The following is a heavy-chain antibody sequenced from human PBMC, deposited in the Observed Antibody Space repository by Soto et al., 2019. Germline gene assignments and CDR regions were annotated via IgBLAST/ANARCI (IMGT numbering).Heavy chain of an antibody. CDR2: ISAYDGNT. V-gene: IGHV1-18*01. CDR3: ARDGVGGAASGISHYYHGMDV. J-gene: IGHJ6*02. Sequence: ASVKVSCKASGYTFSNYGISWVRQAPGQGLEWMGWISAYDGNTNYAQNLKGRVTMTTDSSTTTAYMELRSLRSDDTAMYYCARDGVGGAASGISHYYHGMDVWG. D-gene: IGHD6-13*01. CDR1: GYTFSNYG.